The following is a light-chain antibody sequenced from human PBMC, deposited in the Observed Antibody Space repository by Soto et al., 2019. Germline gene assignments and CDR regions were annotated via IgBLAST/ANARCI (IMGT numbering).Light chain of an antibody. J-gene: IGKJ4*01. CDR2: DAS. Sequence: IVLTQSPATLSLSPGERATLSCRASQSVSSYLAWYQQKPGQAPRLLISDASNRATGIPARFNGSGSGTDFTLTVSSLEPEDFAVYYCQQRRDWPLTFGGGTKVEI. CDR3: QQRRDWPLT. CDR1: QSVSSY. V-gene: IGKV3-11*01.